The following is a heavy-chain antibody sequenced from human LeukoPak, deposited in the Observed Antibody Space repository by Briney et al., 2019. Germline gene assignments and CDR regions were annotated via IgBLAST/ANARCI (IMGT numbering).Heavy chain of an antibody. Sequence: GGPVKVSCKTSGYIFSDYYMHWVRQAPGQGPEWVGWINPNSGGTNYAQKFQGRVTMTRDTSISTGYMELNSLRSDDTAVYYCARGREVAGTVGYWGQGTLVTVSS. CDR2: INPNSGGT. V-gene: IGHV1-2*02. J-gene: IGHJ4*02. CDR3: ARGREVAGTVGY. CDR1: GYIFSDYY. D-gene: IGHD6-19*01.